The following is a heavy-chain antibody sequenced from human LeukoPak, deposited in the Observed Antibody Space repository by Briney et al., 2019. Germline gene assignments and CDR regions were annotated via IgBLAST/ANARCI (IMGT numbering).Heavy chain of an antibody. CDR2: IKADGSGT. J-gene: IGHJ6*02. CDR3: ATWAFYHNLDV. D-gene: IGHD2/OR15-2a*01. V-gene: IGHV3-43*02. CDR1: GFTIGPYA. Sequence: GGSLRLSCAASGFTIGPYAMYWVRQGPGRGLQWVSVIKADGSGTFYADSVRGRFTTSRDNSKNSLYLQMNSLTSEDTALYYCATWAFYHNLDVWGQGTTVIVSS.